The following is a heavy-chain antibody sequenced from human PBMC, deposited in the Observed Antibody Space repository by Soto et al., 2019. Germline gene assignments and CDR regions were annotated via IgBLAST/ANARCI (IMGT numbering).Heavy chain of an antibody. J-gene: IGHJ6*03. V-gene: IGHV3-23*01. Sequence: PGGSLRLSCAASGFTFSSYAMSWVRQAPGKGLEWVSAISGSGGSTYYADSVKGRFTISRDNSKNTLYLQMNSLIAEDTAVYYCAEGEEPSYYDILTGYYPYYYYYYMDVWGKGTTVTVSS. CDR2: ISGSGGST. CDR3: AEGEEPSYYDILTGYYPYYYYYYMDV. D-gene: IGHD3-9*01. CDR1: GFTFSSYA.